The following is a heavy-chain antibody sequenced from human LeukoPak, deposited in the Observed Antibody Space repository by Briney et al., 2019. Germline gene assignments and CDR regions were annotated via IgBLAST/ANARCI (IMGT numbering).Heavy chain of an antibody. CDR3: ARGIWSRTVSSYYFDC. Sequence: ASVKVSCKASGYTFTNYAMQWARQAPGQRLEWMGWINAGNGHTRYSQRFQGRVTITRDTSASTVYMEVTSLRFEDTAVYYCARGIWSRTVSSYYFDCWGQGTLVTVSS. V-gene: IGHV1-3*01. CDR1: GYTFTNYA. CDR2: INAGNGHT. J-gene: IGHJ4*02. D-gene: IGHD3-3*01.